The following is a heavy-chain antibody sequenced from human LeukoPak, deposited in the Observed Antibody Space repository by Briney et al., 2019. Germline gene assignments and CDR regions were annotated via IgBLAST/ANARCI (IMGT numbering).Heavy chain of an antibody. CDR2: ISGSGGST. V-gene: IGHV3-23*01. CDR1: GFTFSSYA. J-gene: IGHJ4*02. CDR3: ARASSSSWFFDY. D-gene: IGHD6-13*01. Sequence: GGSLRLSCAASGFTFSSYAMSWVRQAPGKGLEWVSAISGSGGSTYYADSVKGRFTISRDNSKNTLYLQMNSLRAEDTAVYYCARASSSSWFFDYWGQGTLVTVSS.